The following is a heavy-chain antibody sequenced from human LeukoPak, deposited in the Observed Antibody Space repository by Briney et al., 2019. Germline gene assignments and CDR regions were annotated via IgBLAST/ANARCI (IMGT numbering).Heavy chain of an antibody. CDR1: GYTFTDSW. V-gene: IGHV5-51*01. D-gene: IGHD1-1*01. CDR3: AREHAKGYSWFDP. CDR2: IYPGDSDT. J-gene: IGHJ5*02. Sequence: GESLKISCKASGYTFTDSWIGWVRQMPGRGPEGMAIIYPGDSDTRYSPSFQGQVTISADKSINTAYLQWSSLTASDTAMYYCAREHAKGYSWFDPWGQGTLVTVSS.